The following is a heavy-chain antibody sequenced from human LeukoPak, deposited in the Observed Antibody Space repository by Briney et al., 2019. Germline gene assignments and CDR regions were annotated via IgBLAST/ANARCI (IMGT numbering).Heavy chain of an antibody. CDR3: ARERKLAYCGGDCYGRSIDY. CDR2: INHSGST. CDR1: GGSFSGYY. V-gene: IGHV4-34*01. J-gene: IGHJ4*02. Sequence: SETLSLTCAVYGGSFSGYYWSWIRQPPGKGLEWIGEINHSGSTNYNPSLKSRVTMSVDTSKNQFSLKLSSVTAADTAVYYCARERKLAYCGGDCYGRSIDYWGQGTLVTVSS. D-gene: IGHD2-21*02.